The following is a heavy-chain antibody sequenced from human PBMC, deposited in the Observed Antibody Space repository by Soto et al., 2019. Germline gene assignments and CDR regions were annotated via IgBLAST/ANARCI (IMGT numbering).Heavy chain of an antibody. V-gene: IGHV1-2*02. Sequence: ASVKVSCKASGYTFTSYYMHWVRQAPGQGLEWMGWINPNSGGTNYAQKFQGRVTMTRDTSISTAYMELSRLRSDDTAVYYCARAYPSLYYYGVDVWGQGTTVTVSS. CDR1: GYTFTSYY. CDR2: INPNSGGT. CDR3: ARAYPSLYYYGVDV. J-gene: IGHJ6*02. D-gene: IGHD3-16*01.